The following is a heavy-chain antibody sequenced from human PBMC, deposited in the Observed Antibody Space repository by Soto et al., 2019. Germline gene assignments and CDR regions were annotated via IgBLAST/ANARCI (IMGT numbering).Heavy chain of an antibody. J-gene: IGHJ4*02. CDR1: GVTFSSYG. D-gene: IGHD1-26*01. CDR3: AKATEVWELLYYFDY. Sequence: GGFLRLSCAASGVTFSSYGMHWVRQAPGKGLEWVAVISYDGSNKYYADSVKGRFTISRDNSKNTLYLQMNSLRAEDTAVYYCAKATEVWELLYYFDYWGQGTLVTVSS. V-gene: IGHV3-30*18. CDR2: ISYDGSNK.